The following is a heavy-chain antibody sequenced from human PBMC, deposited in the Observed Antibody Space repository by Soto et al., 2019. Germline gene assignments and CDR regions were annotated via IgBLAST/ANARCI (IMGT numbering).Heavy chain of an antibody. J-gene: IGHJ3*02. CDR2: TSYDGFNK. D-gene: IGHD6-19*01. CDR1: GLKFSNYG. V-gene: IGHV3-30*18. Sequence: PGGSLRLSCTASGLKFSNYGRHWVRQDPGKGLEWVAGTSYDGFNKYHGDSVKGRFTISRDNSKNTLWLQMNSLRAEDTAVYYCAKDIIPVAGLDAFDIWGQGTMVTVSS. CDR3: AKDIIPVAGLDAFDI.